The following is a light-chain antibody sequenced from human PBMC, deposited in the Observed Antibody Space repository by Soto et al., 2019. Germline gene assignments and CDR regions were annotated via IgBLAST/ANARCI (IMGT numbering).Light chain of an antibody. Sequence: QWPYTQNGPVRGTVPVRCRASQTISSWLAWYQQKPGKAPKLLIYKASTLKSGVPSRFSGSGSGTDFTLTISCLQPEDFTTYYCQQNYNTLITFGQGTRLEI. CDR1: QTISSW. CDR2: KAS. CDR3: QQNYNTLIT. J-gene: IGKJ5*01. V-gene: IGKV1-5*03.